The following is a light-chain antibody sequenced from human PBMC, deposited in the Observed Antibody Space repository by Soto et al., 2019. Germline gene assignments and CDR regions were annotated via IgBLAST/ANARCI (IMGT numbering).Light chain of an antibody. CDR3: QTCPSSLTFGV. CDR2: END. J-gene: IGLJ3*02. Sequence: QSVLTQSPSVSAAPGQKVTISCSGSTSNIGSNSVSWYQHFPGTAPKFLIYENDKRPSGIPDRFSGSKSGTSATLGIAGLQSEDEAHCYCQTCPSSLTFGVFAAGT. CDR1: TSNIGSNS. V-gene: IGLV1-51*02.